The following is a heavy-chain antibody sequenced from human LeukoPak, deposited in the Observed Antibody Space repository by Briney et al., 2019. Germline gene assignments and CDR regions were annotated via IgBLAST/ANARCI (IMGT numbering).Heavy chain of an antibody. CDR1: GFTFSSYG. D-gene: IGHD4-17*01. J-gene: IGHJ4*02. CDR3: ARDGDSPPGDY. Sequence: GGSLRLSCAASGFTFSSYGMHWVRQAPGKGLEWVAVISYDGSNKYYADSVKGRFTISRDNSKNTLYLQMNSLRAEDTAVYYCARDGDSPPGDYWGQGTLVTVSS. V-gene: IGHV3-30*03. CDR2: ISYDGSNK.